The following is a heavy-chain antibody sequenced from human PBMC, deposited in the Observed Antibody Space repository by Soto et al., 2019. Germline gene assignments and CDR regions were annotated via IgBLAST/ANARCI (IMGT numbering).Heavy chain of an antibody. Sequence: SETLSLTCTVSVGSISSYYWSWIRQPPGKGLEWIGYIYYSGSTNYNPSLKSRVTISVDTSKNQFSLKLSSVTAADTAVYYCARVRYSSGWYEIDYWGQGTLVTVSS. CDR3: ARVRYSSGWYEIDY. D-gene: IGHD6-19*01. CDR2: IYYSGST. J-gene: IGHJ4*02. CDR1: VGSISSYY. V-gene: IGHV4-59*01.